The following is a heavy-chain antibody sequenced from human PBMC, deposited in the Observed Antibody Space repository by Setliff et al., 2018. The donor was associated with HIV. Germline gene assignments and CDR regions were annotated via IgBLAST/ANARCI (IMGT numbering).Heavy chain of an antibody. J-gene: IGHJ6*03. V-gene: IGHV4-61*09. CDR2: IYTSGNT. CDR1: GGSISSGSYY. CDR3: ARGNSRRLRVHYYYYYMDV. Sequence: PSETLSLTCTVSGGSISSGSYYWSWIRQPAGKGLEWTGHIYTSGNTNHNPSLKSRVTISVDTSENQFSLKLSSVTAADTAVYYCARGNSRRLRVHYYYYYMDVWGKGTTVTVSS. D-gene: IGHD4-17*01.